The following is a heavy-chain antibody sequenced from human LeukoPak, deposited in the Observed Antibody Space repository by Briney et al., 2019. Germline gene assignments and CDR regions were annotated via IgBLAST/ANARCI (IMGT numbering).Heavy chain of an antibody. D-gene: IGHD3-9*01. CDR2: IIPIFGTA. J-gene: IGHJ4*02. CDR1: GGTFSSYA. CDR3: AREVTPVNEIWTGYPLDY. V-gene: IGHV1-69*13. Sequence: SVKVSCKASGGTFSSYAISWVRQAPGQGLEWMGGIIPIFGTANYAQKFQGRVTITADESTSTAYMELSSLRSEDTAVYYCAREVTPVNEIWTGYPLDYWGQGTLVTVSS.